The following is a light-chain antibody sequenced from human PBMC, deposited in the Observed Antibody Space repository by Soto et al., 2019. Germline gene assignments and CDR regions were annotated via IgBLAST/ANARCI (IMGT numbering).Light chain of an antibody. V-gene: IGKV1D-16*01. CDR1: QGIGSW. CDR3: QQYNSYSWT. J-gene: IGKJ1*01. Sequence: DIQMTQSPSSVSASVGDRVTITCRASQGIGSWLAWYQQKPGNAPNLLIYAASSLQSGVPSRFSGSGSGTEFTLTISSLQPDDFATYYCQQYNSYSWTFGQGTKVDIK. CDR2: AAS.